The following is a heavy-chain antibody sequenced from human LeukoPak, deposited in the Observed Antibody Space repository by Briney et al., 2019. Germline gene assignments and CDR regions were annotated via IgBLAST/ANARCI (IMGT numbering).Heavy chain of an antibody. Sequence: ASVNVSCTPSRYDFTTVGITWVGRAPGQGLEWMGWISPYNANTRDAQKFQGRVAMTTDTSTTPAYMELRGLRFNDTAVYYCARAGSGSGWYFDYWGQGTLVTVSS. CDR1: RYDFTTVG. D-gene: IGHD6-19*01. J-gene: IGHJ4*02. CDR3: ARAGSGSGWYFDY. CDR2: ISPYNANT. V-gene: IGHV1-18*01.